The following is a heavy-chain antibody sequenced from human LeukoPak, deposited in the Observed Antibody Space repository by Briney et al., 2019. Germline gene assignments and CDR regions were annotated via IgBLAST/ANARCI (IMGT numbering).Heavy chain of an antibody. CDR2: LSGSGTAT. D-gene: IGHD3-22*01. Sequence: AGGSLRLSCAASGFTFSSYSMNWVRQAPGKGLEWVSSLSGSGTATYYADSVKGRFIISRDNFKNTLYVQMDSLRAEDTAVYYCAKDRLHYYETTGYFISPRRGRGMDVWGQGTTVTVSS. CDR3: AKDRLHYYETTGYFISPRRGRGMDV. CDR1: GFTFSSYS. J-gene: IGHJ6*02. V-gene: IGHV3-23*01.